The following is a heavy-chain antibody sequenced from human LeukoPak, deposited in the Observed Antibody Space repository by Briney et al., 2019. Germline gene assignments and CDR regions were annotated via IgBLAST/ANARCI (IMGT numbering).Heavy chain of an antibody. CDR2: TVGGGDGT. J-gene: IGHJ4*02. Sequence: GGSVTLSCAASVFTFSSTSISWVRHAPGKGLEWVAVTVGGGDGTYYADSVKGRFTISRDNSNNTLYLQMNSLRAEDTAVYYCAKLTTSWGQGTLVTVSS. D-gene: IGHD4-11*01. CDR1: VFTFSSTS. V-gene: IGHV3-23*01. CDR3: AKLTTS.